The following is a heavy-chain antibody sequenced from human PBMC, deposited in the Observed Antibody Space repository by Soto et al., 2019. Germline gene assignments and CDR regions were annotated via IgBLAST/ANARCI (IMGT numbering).Heavy chain of an antibody. CDR1: SGSISSSNW. V-gene: IGHV4-4*02. CDR2: IYHCGST. Sequence: QVQLPESGPGLVKPSGTMSLTCAVSSGSISSSNWWRWVRQPPRKGLEWIGEIYHCGSTNYNPSLKSRGTISVDKSKNQFSLKLSSVTAADTAVYYCARDGSLGVYGGNWFDLCGQGTLVTLS. J-gene: IGHJ5*02. D-gene: IGHD4-17*01. CDR3: ARDGSLGVYGGNWFDL.